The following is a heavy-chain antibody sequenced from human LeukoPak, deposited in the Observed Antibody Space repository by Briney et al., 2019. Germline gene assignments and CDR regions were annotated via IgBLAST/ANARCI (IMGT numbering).Heavy chain of an antibody. J-gene: IGHJ4*02. V-gene: IGHV4-61*02. CDR2: IYTSGST. D-gene: IGHD3-3*01. CDR3: ARVGDFWSGYHRED. CDR1: GGSISSGSYY. Sequence: PSETLSLTCTVSGGSISSGSYYWSWIRQPAGKGLEWIGRIYTSGSTNYNPSLKSRVTISVDTSKNQFSLKLSPVTAADTAVYYCARVGDFWSGYHREDWGQGTLVTVSS.